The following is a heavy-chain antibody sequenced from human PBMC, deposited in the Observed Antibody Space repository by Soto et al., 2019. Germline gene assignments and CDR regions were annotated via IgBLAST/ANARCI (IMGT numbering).Heavy chain of an antibody. V-gene: IGHV1-69*19. CDR1: GGTFNTYA. CDR3: AREVQFHTPAFVY. Sequence: QVQLVQSGAEMKKPGSSVKVSCQSSGGTFNTYAMNWVRQAPGQVTEWMGDISPMFGAANYAPKFQGRVTLTADESTGTSYMQLSSLPSEDTALYFCAREVQFHTPAFVYWGQGPRVTGS. J-gene: IGHJ4*02. CDR2: ISPMFGAA.